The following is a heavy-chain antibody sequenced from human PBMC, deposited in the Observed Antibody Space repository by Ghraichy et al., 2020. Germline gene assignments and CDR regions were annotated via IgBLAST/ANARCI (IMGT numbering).Heavy chain of an antibody. CDR2: ISENGKRT. V-gene: IGHV3-23*01. CDR3: AKEGDNVLVPESMAHY. Sequence: GGSLRLSCAASGFTFSSCAMSWVRRTPGKGLEWVSAISENGKRTWYADSVKGRFTISRDNSKNILYLQMNSLRAEDAAVYYCAKEGDNVLVPESMAHYWGQGTLVTVSS. CDR1: GFTFSSCA. D-gene: IGHD2-8*02. J-gene: IGHJ4*02.